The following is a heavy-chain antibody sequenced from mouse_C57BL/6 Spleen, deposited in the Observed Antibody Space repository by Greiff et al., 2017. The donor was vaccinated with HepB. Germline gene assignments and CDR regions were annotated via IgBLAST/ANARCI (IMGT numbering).Heavy chain of an antibody. CDR3: ARDRAYYSNYENWYFDV. D-gene: IGHD2-5*01. CDR2: ISYDGSN. V-gene: IGHV3-6*01. Sequence: EVQLQQSGPGLVKPSQSLSLTCSVTGYSITSGYYWNWIRQFPGNKLEWMGYISYDGSNNYNPSLKNRISITRDTSKNQFFLKLNSVTTEDTATYYCARDRAYYSNYENWYFDVWGTGTTVTVSS. CDR1: GYSITSGYY. J-gene: IGHJ1*03.